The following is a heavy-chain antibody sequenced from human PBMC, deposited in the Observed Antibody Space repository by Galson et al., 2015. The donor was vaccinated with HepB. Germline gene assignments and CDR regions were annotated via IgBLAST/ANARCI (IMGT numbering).Heavy chain of an antibody. J-gene: IGHJ6*02. V-gene: IGHV3-33*01. D-gene: IGHD3-9*01. CDR1: GFTFSSYG. CDR3: ARALRDYDILTGYYMGTRPGGMDV. CDR2: IWYEGSNK. Sequence: SLRLSCAASGFTFSSYGMHWVRQAPGKGLEWVAVIWYEGSNKYYADSVKGRFTISRDNSKNTLYLQMNSLRAEDTAVYYCARALRDYDILTGYYMGTRPGGMDVWGQGTTVTVSS.